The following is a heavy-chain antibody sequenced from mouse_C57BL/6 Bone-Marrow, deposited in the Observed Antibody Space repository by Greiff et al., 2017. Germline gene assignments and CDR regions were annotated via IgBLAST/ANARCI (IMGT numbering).Heavy chain of an antibody. CDR3: ARVRDYGSSPGYYAMDY. CDR1: GFTFSSYA. J-gene: IGHJ4*01. V-gene: IGHV5-4*03. CDR2: ISDGGSYT. D-gene: IGHD1-1*01. Sequence: EVMLVESGGGLVKPGGSLKLSCAASGFTFSSYAMSWVRQTPEKRLAWVATISDGGSYTYYPDNVKGRFTISRENAKNNLYLQMSHLKSEDTAMYYCARVRDYGSSPGYYAMDYWGQGASVTVSS.